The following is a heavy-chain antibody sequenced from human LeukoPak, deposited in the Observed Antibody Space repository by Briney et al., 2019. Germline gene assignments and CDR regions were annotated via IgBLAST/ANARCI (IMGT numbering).Heavy chain of an antibody. CDR2: IYPGDSDT. V-gene: IGHV5-51*01. CDR1: GYTFTSYW. CDR3: ARGYYYGSGLEYYFDY. J-gene: IGHJ4*02. D-gene: IGHD3-10*01. Sequence: PGESLKISCKGSGYTFTSYWIGWVRQMPGKGLEWMGIIYPGDSDTRYSPSFQGQVTISADKSISTAYLQWSSLKASDTAMYYCARGYYYGSGLEYYFDYWGQGTLVTVSS.